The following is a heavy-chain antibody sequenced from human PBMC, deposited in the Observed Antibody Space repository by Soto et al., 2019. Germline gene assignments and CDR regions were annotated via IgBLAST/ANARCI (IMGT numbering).Heavy chain of an antibody. D-gene: IGHD6-13*01. Sequence: NPSETLSLTCTVSGGSISSYYWSWIRQPPGKGLEWIGYIYYSGSTNYNPSLKSRVTISVDTSKNQFSLKLGSVTAADTAVYYCASSNIAAAGFYYYGMDVWGRGTMVTVSS. CDR2: IYYSGST. J-gene: IGHJ6*02. CDR3: ASSNIAAAGFYYYGMDV. CDR1: GGSISSYY. V-gene: IGHV4-59*01.